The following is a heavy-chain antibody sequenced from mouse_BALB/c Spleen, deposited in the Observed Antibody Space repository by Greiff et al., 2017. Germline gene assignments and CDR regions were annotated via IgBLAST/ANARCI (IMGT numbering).Heavy chain of an antibody. CDR1: GFTFSSYT. CDR3: TRGTGTDYFDY. CDR2: ISSGGSYT. Sequence: EVQRVESGGGLVKPGGSLKLSCAASGFTFSSYTMSWVRQTPEKRLEWVATISSGGSYTYYPDSVKGRFTISRDNAKNTLYLQMSSLKSEDTAMYYCTRGTGTDYFDYWGQGTTLTVSS. V-gene: IGHV5-6-4*01. D-gene: IGHD4-1*01. J-gene: IGHJ2*01.